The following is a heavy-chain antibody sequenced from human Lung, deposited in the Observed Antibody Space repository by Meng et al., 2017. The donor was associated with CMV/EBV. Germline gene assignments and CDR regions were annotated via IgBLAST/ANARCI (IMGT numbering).Heavy chain of an antibody. Sequence: ESXKISXVASGLTFSSHPMTWVRQAPGKGLEWVSSISGSGGSTYSADSVQGRFTISRDNSKNTLYLQMSALRDEDTALYYCARGGPVAGKNWFDRWGQGTXVPVAS. CDR3: ARGGPVAGKNWFDR. CDR2: ISGSGGST. D-gene: IGHD6-19*01. V-gene: IGHV3-23*01. J-gene: IGHJ5*02. CDR1: GLTFSSHP.